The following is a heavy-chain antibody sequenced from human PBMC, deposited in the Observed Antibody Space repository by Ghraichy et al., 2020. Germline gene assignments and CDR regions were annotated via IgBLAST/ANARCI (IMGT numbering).Heavy chain of an antibody. V-gene: IGHV4-31*03. Sequence: SETLSLTCTVSGGSISSGGYYWSWIRQHPGKGLEWIGYIYYSGSTYYNPSLKSRVTISVDTSKNQFSLKLSSVTAADTAVYYCARAAAPEHVWFRELLYDQLPQSQYYFDYWGQGTLVTVSS. J-gene: IGHJ4*02. CDR2: IYYSGST. CDR3: ARAAAPEHVWFRELLYDQLPQSQYYFDY. D-gene: IGHD3-10*01. CDR1: GGSISSGGYY.